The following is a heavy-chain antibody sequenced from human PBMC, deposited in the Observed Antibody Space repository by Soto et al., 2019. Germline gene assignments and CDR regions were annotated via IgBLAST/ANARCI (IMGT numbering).Heavy chain of an antibody. CDR1: GFSLSTSGVG. D-gene: IGHD3-22*01. Sequence: QITLKESGPTLVKPTQTLTLTCTFSGFSLSTSGVGVGWIRQPPGQALEWLTLIYCDDDKRYSPSLKSRLTITKDTSKNQVVLTMTYMDPVDTDTYSCAHRRYYDNSGSFDYWGQGTLVTVSS. CDR2: IYCDDDK. J-gene: IGHJ4*02. CDR3: AHRRYYDNSGSFDY. V-gene: IGHV2-5*02.